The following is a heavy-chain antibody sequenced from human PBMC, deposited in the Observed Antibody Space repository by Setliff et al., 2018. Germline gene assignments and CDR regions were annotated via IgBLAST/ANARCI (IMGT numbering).Heavy chain of an antibody. CDR3: VREGVDTRSSTDYRYYMDV. CDR1: GGTFRNYG. CDR2: TIPVFGTT. Sequence: VSCKASGGTFRNYGISWVRQAPGQGLEWMGGTIPVFGTTDYSQKFQGRVTIITDESTSTAFMQLSSLRSEDTAVYYCVREGVDTRSSTDYRYYMDVW. J-gene: IGHJ6*03. D-gene: IGHD5-18*01. V-gene: IGHV1-69*05.